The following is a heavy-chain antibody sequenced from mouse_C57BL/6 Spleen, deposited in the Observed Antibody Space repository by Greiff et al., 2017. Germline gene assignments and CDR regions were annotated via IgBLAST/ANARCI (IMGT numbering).Heavy chain of an antibody. V-gene: IGHV1-53*01. CDR2: INPSNGGT. CDR1: GYTFTSYW. Sequence: QVRLQQPGTELVKPGASVKLSCKASGYTFTSYWMHWVKQRPGQGLEWIGNINPSNGGTNYNEKFKSKATLTVDKSSSTAYMQLSSLTSEDSAVYYCARERYSNWWFAYWGQGTLVTVSA. D-gene: IGHD2-5*01. CDR3: ARERYSNWWFAY. J-gene: IGHJ3*01.